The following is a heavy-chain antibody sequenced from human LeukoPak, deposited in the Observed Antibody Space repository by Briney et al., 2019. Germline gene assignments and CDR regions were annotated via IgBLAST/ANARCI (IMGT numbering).Heavy chain of an antibody. CDR3: AKGAAAQGSFDY. Sequence: GGSLRLSCAASGFTFSSYGIHWVRQAPGKGLEWVALISYDGSNKYYVDSVKGRFTISRDNSKNAVFLQMNSLRAEDTAVYYCAKGAAAQGSFDYWGQGTLITVSS. J-gene: IGHJ4*02. CDR1: GFTFSSYG. CDR2: ISYDGSNK. V-gene: IGHV3-30*18. D-gene: IGHD2-2*01.